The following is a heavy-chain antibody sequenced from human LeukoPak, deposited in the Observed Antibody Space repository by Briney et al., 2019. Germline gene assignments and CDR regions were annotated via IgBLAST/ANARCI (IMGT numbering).Heavy chain of an antibody. CDR3: ARGPYYDSWSGAGY. D-gene: IGHD3-3*01. J-gene: IGHJ4*02. CDR2: ITTYNGNT. CDR1: GYTFRDFG. Sequence: ASVKVSCKASGYTFRDFGISWVRQAPGQGLEWMGWITTYNGNTNYIQKHQGRVTMTTDTSTSTAYMELRSLRSDDTAVYYCARGPYYDSWSGAGYWGQGTLVTVSS. V-gene: IGHV1-18*01.